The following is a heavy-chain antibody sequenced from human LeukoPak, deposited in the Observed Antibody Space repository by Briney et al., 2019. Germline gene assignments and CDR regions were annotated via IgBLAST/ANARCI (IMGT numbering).Heavy chain of an antibody. J-gene: IGHJ4*02. D-gene: IGHD3-3*01. CDR3: ARTNYDFWSGYYWVYYLDY. CDR2: INHSGST. CDR1: GGSISGYY. V-gene: IGHV4-34*01. Sequence: SETLSLTCTVSGGSISGYYWSWIRRPPGKGLEWIGEINHSGSTNYNPSLKSRVTISVDTSKNQFSLKLSSVTAADTAVYYCARTNYDFWSGYYWVYYLDYWGQGTLVTVSS.